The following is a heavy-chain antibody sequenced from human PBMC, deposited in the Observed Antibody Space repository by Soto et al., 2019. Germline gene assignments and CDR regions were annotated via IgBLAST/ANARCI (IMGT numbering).Heavy chain of an antibody. CDR2: IYHSGST. V-gene: IGHV4-4*02. Sequence: QVQLQESGPGLVKPSGTLSLTCAVSGGSISSSNWWSWVRQPPGKGLEWIGEIYHSGSTNYNPSLESRVTISVDKSKNQFSLKLSSVTAADTAVYYCARGKQGFFRRFDPWGQGTLVTVSS. D-gene: IGHD3-10*01. CDR1: GGSISSSNW. J-gene: IGHJ5*02. CDR3: ARGKQGFFRRFDP.